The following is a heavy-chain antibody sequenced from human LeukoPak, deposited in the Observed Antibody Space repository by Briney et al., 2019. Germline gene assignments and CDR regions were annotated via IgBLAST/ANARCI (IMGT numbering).Heavy chain of an antibody. CDR3: ARNRGPGIVGATLFDY. CDR1: GFTFSSYS. D-gene: IGHD1-26*01. V-gene: IGHV3-48*01. CDR2: ISSSSSTI. J-gene: IGHJ4*02. Sequence: GGSLRLSCAASGFTFSSYSMNWVRQAPGKGLEWVSYISSSSSTIYYADSVKGRFTISRDNSKNTLYLQMNSLRAEDAAVYYCARNRGPGIVGATLFDYWGQGTLVTVSS.